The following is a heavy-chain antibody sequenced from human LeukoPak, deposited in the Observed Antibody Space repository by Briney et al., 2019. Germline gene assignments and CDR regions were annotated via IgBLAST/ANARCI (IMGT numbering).Heavy chain of an antibody. Sequence: GGSLRLSCAASGFTFSSYSMNWVRQAPGKGLEWVSSISSISSYIYYADSVKGRFTISIAKAKNSLYLQMNSLRAEDTAVYYCARDKSGWQGYYYYYMDVWGKGTTVTVSS. CDR2: ISSISSYI. D-gene: IGHD6-19*01. V-gene: IGHV3-21*01. CDR3: ARDKSGWQGYYYYYMDV. J-gene: IGHJ6*03. CDR1: GFTFSSYS.